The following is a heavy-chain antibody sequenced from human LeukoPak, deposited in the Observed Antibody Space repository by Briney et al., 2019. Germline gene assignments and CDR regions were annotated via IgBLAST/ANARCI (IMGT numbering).Heavy chain of an antibody. J-gene: IGHJ4*02. CDR1: SGSTSSYY. D-gene: IGHD3-10*01. V-gene: IGHV4-59*01. CDR3: AIAPYYTYYFNY. Sequence: SETLSLTCTVSSGSTSSYYWSWIRQPPGKGLEWIGYIYYSGSTNYNPSLKSRVTMSLDTSASKNRFSLELSSVTAADTAVYYCAIAPYYTYYFNYWGQGTLVTVSS. CDR2: IYYSGST.